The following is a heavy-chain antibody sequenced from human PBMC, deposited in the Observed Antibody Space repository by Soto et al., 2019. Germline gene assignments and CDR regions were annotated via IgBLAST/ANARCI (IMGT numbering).Heavy chain of an antibody. CDR3: AKDSNIVTSWVDV. D-gene: IGHD2-2*01. CDR2: ISWNSGSI. Sequence: PGGSLRLSCAASGFTFDDYAMHWVRQAPGKGLEWVSGISWNSGSIGYADSVKGRFTISRDNAKNSLYLQMNSLRAEDTALYYCAKDSNIVTSWVDVWGKGTTVTVSS. J-gene: IGHJ6*04. CDR1: GFTFDDYA. V-gene: IGHV3-9*01.